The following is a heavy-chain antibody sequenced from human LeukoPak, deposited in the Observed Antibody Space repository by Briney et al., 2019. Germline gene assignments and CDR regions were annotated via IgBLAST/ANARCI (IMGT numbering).Heavy chain of an antibody. D-gene: IGHD3-16*01. V-gene: IGHV3-7*03. CDR3: ARGGGLDV. Sequence: GGSLRLSCAASGFTFSSYWMNWARQAPGQGLEWVASINHNGNVNYYVDSVKGRFTISRDNAKNSLYLQMSNLRAEDTAVYFCARGGGLDVWGQGATVTVSS. J-gene: IGHJ6*02. CDR2: INHNGNVN. CDR1: GFTFSSYW.